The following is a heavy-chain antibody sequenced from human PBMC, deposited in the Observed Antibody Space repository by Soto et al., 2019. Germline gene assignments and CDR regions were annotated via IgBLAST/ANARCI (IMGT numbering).Heavy chain of an antibody. Sequence: EVQLLESGGGLRQPGGSLRLSCVGSGYNFNKYAVSWVRQAPGKGLEWVSAINIGGDNTFYTDSVKGRFTISRDNSKNMLYLEMNSLTAEDTAVYYCARMAYYFDGTGSQAFDIWGQGTRVTVSS. D-gene: IGHD3-22*01. J-gene: IGHJ3*02. V-gene: IGHV3-23*01. CDR3: ARMAYYFDGTGSQAFDI. CDR1: GYNFNKYA. CDR2: INIGGDNT.